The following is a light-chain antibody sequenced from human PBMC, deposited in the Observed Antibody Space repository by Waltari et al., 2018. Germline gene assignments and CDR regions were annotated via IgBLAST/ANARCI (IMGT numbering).Light chain of an antibody. Sequence: DIQMTQSPSSLSASVGDRVTITCRASQSISTFLNWYQQKPGRAPKVLIYAASRLLSGVPSRFSGSGSGTDFTLTISSLQHEDFATYYCQQSYSAPPWTFGQGTKVEIK. CDR3: QQSYSAPPWT. CDR2: AAS. J-gene: IGKJ1*01. V-gene: IGKV1-39*01. CDR1: QSISTF.